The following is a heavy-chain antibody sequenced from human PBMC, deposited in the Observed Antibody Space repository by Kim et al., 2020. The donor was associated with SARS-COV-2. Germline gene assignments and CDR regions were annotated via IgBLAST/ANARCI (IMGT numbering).Heavy chain of an antibody. CDR3: AREGCSGGSCYLGYYYYGMDV. D-gene: IGHD2-15*01. V-gene: IGHV1-69*13. CDR2: IIPIFGTA. Sequence: SVKVSCKASGGTFSSYAISWVRQAPGQGLEWMGGIIPIFGTANYAQKFQGRVTITADESTSTAYMELSSLRSEDTAVYYCAREGCSGGSCYLGYYYYGMDVWGQGTTVTVSS. CDR1: GGTFSSYA. J-gene: IGHJ6*02.